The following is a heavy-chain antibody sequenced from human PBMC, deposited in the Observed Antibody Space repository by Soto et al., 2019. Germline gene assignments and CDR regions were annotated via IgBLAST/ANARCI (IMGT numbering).Heavy chain of an antibody. CDR3: AKVHGSGNYHNFPDY. V-gene: IGHV3-23*01. CDR1: GFTFSTYA. J-gene: IGHJ4*02. D-gene: IGHD3-10*01. Sequence: GGSLRLSCAASGFTFSTYAISWVRQAPGKGLEWVSLISGSGGTTYYADSVKGRFTISRDNSKNTLYLQMNSLRTEDTAIYYCAKVHGSGNYHNFPDYWGQGTLVTVSS. CDR2: ISGSGGTT.